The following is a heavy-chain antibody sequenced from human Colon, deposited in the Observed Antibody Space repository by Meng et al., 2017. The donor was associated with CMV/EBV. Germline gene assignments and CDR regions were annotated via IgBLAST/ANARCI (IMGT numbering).Heavy chain of an antibody. Sequence: GESLKISCAASGFTFTNYAMNWVRQAPGKGLEWVSVIYSGGSSTYYADSVKGRFTISRDNSKNTLYLQMNSLRAEDTAIYYCAKGPLGSARPSHYFDYWGQGTLVTVSS. CDR3: AKGPLGSARPSHYFDY. CDR1: GFTFTNYA. J-gene: IGHJ4*02. D-gene: IGHD6-6*01. CDR2: IYSGGSST. V-gene: IGHV3-23*03.